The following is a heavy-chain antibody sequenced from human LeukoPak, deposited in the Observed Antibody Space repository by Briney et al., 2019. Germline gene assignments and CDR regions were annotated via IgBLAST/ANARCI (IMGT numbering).Heavy chain of an antibody. CDR2: ICYSGST. J-gene: IGHJ5*02. CDR3: ARVKGGWFDP. D-gene: IGHD3-16*01. CDR1: GGSSSSYY. Sequence: PSETLSLTCTGSGGSSSSYYWSWIRQAPGKGLEWIGYICYSGSTNYNPSLKSRVTISVDTSKNKFCLKLSSVTAADTAVYYCARVKGGWFDPWGQGTLVTVSS. V-gene: IGHV4-59*01.